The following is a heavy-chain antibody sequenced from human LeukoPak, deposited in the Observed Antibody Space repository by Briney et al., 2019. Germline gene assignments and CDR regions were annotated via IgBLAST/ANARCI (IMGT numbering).Heavy chain of an antibody. V-gene: IGHV3-30-3*01. CDR2: ISYDGSNK. Sequence: GGSLRLSCAASGFTFGSYAMHWVRQAPGKGLEWVAVISYDGSNKYYADSVKGRFTISRDNSKNTLYLQMNSLRAEDTAVYYCARAYYDFWSGPDYWGQGTLVTVSS. D-gene: IGHD3-3*01. CDR3: ARAYYDFWSGPDY. J-gene: IGHJ4*02. CDR1: GFTFGSYA.